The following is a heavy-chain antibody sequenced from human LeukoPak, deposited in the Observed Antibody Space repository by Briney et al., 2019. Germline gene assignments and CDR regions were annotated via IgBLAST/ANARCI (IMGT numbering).Heavy chain of an antibody. J-gene: IGHJ4*02. CDR3: ASSSLGELSSLDY. V-gene: IGHV4-34*01. CDR2: INHSGST. D-gene: IGHD3-16*02. Sequence: SETLSLTCAVSGGSFSGYYWSWIRQPPGKGLEWIGEINHSGSTKHNPSLKSRVTISVDTSKNQFSLKLSSVTAADTAVYYCASSSLGELSSLDYWGQGTLVTVSS. CDR1: GGSFSGYY.